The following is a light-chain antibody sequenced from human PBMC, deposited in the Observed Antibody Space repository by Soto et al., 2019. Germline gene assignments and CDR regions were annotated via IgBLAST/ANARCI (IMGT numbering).Light chain of an antibody. CDR3: QQYGSSPPT. CDR1: QSVTSSY. CDR2: GAS. Sequence: EIVLTQSPATRSLSPGARATPSCRPSQSVTSSYVAWYKQKPGQAPRLLIYGASRRATGIPNRSSGSGSGTDFTLTISRLEPEEFEVYCCQQYGSSPPTFGQGPKVEFK. J-gene: IGKJ1*01. V-gene: IGKV3-20*01.